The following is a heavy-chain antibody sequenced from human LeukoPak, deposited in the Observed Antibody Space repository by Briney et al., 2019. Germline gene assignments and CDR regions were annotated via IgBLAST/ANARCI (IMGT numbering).Heavy chain of an antibody. Sequence: GGSLRLSCADAGFTFGSYWMHWVRQAPGKGLVWVSCINTDGSSTRYADSVKGRFTISRDNAKNTLYLQMNSLRPEDTAVYYCATAGGGDSRMGFDPWGQGTLVTVSS. CDR2: INTDGSST. D-gene: IGHD2-21*01. CDR3: ATAGGGDSRMGFDP. V-gene: IGHV3-74*01. J-gene: IGHJ5*02. CDR1: GFTFGSYW.